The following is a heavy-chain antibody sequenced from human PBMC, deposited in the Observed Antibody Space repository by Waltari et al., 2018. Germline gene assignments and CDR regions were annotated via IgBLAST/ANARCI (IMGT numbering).Heavy chain of an antibody. J-gene: IGHJ4*02. CDR3: ASERIAAAGTHFDY. V-gene: IGHV4-34*01. CDR1: GGSFSGYY. D-gene: IGHD6-13*01. CDR2: INHSGIT. Sequence: QVQLQQWGAGLLKPSETLSLTSAVYGGSFSGYYWSWIRPPPGKGLEWIGEINHSGITNYNPSLKSRVTISVDTSKNQFSLKLSSVTAADTAVYYCASERIAAAGTHFDYWGQGTLVTVSS.